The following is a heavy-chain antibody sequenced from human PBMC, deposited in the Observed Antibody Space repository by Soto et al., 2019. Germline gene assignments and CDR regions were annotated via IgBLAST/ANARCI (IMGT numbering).Heavy chain of an antibody. V-gene: IGHV5-51*03. CDR2: IYPDHSQT. J-gene: IGHJ5*02. CDR3: AGFGGAALSYSWFDL. CDR1: GYNFYGYW. D-gene: IGHD3-16*01. Sequence: EVQLVQSGPEVKKSGDSLKISCKGSGYNFYGYWIGWVRQMPGKGLEWMGIIYPDHSQTIYSPSLQGQVTMSADKSIHSAYLQWTSLEASDTAMYYCAGFGGAALSYSWFDLWGQGTLVTVSS.